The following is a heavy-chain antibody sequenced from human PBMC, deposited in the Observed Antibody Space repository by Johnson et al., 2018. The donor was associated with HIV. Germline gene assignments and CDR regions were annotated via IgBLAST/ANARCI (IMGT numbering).Heavy chain of an antibody. Sequence: VQLVESGGRVVRPGGSLRLSCAASGFTFHDYGMTWVRQAPGKGLEWVANIKQDGSERYYVDSLKGRFTISRDNAKNSLYLQMNSLRAEDTAVFHCARGDVGDSRSWYLTTLRAFDIWGHGTLVTVSS. CDR1: GFTFHDYG. CDR3: ARGDVGDSRSWYLTTLRAFDI. CDR2: IKQDGSER. V-gene: IGHV3-7*01. D-gene: IGHD6-13*01. J-gene: IGHJ3*02.